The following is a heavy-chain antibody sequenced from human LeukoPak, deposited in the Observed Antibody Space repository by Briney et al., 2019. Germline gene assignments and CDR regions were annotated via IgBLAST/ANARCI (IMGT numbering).Heavy chain of an antibody. CDR2: IGPDGSET. CDR3: ATRVSISGDS. Sequence: PGGSLRLSCAASGFTFTSNWMSWFRQAPGKGLEWVAHIGPDGSETYYVESVEGRFTTSRDNARNSVYLQMNRLRAEDTAVYYCATRVSISGDSWGQGILVTVSS. CDR1: GFTFTSNW. V-gene: IGHV3-7*01. D-gene: IGHD6-13*01. J-gene: IGHJ5*01.